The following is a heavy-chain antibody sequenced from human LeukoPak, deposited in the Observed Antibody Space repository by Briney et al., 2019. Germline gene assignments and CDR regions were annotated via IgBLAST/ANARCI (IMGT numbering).Heavy chain of an antibody. CDR2: MNPNSGNT. D-gene: IGHD3-10*01. Sequence: GASVKVSCKASGYTFTSYDINWVRQATGQGLEWMGWMNPNSGNTGYAQKFQGRVTITRNTSISTAYMELSSLRSEDTAVYYCARVAGGYYGSGSYYYDYWGQGTLVTVSS. V-gene: IGHV1-8*03. J-gene: IGHJ4*02. CDR1: GYTFTSYD. CDR3: ARVAGGYYGSGSYYYDY.